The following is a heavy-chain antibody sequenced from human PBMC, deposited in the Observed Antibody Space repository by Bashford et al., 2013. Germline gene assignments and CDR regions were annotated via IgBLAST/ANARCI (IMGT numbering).Heavy chain of an antibody. D-gene: IGHD4-17*01. CDR2: VNHSGST. J-gene: IGHJ2*01. CDR3: ARGAVTTFSRWYFDL. Sequence: SVDPVPHLHCXCGSISSSSYYWSWIRQPPREGAWSGLGKVNHSGSTNYNPSLKSRVTISVDTSKNQFSLKLSSVTAADTAVYYCARGAVTTFSRWYFDLWGRGTLVTVSS. V-gene: IGHV4-39*07. CDR1: GSISSSSYY.